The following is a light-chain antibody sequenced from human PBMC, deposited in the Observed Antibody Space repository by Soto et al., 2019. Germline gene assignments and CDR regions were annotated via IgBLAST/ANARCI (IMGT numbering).Light chain of an antibody. J-gene: IGKJ4*01. V-gene: IGKV3-15*01. Sequence: ETVMTQSPGTLSVSPGERATLSCRASQSVSRNLAWYQHKPGQAPRLLIYGASTRATGIPVRFSGSGSGTEFTLTISGLQSEDFAVYYCQQYNDWPPLTFGGGTKVEIK. CDR1: QSVSRN. CDR3: QQYNDWPPLT. CDR2: GAS.